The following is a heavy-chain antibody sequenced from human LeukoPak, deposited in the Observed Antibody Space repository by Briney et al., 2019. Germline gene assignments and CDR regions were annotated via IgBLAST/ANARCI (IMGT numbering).Heavy chain of an antibody. CDR3: ARGGLGGAALEV. D-gene: IGHD3/OR15-3a*01. Sequence: PGGSLRLSCAASGFTVSGHYMSWVRQAPGKGLEWVSVIHSGGTAYYADSVKGRFTISRDNSKNTLFLQLNSLRPEDTALYYCARGGLGGAALEVWGQGTMVTVSS. J-gene: IGHJ3*01. CDR1: GFTVSGHY. CDR2: IHSGGTA. V-gene: IGHV3-66*02.